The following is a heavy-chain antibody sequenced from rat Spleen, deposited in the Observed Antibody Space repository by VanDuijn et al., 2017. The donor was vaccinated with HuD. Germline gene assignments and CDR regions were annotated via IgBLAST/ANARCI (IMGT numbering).Heavy chain of an antibody. D-gene: IGHD1-2*01. CDR2: MWRSGST. CDR3: TRSSYIYFDY. V-gene: IGHV2-47*01. J-gene: IGHJ2*01. CDR1: GLSLTSNS. Sequence: QVQLKESGPGLVQPSQTLSLTCTVSGLSLTSNSVSWIRQPPGKGLEWMGVMWRSGSTEYNSGLKSRRSISRDTSKSQVFLKMNSLQTEDTAIYYCTRSSYIYFDYWGQGVMVTVSS.